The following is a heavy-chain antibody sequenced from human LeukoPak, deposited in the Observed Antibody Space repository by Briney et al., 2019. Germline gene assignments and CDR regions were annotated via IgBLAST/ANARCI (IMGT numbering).Heavy chain of an antibody. Sequence: ASVKVSCKASGGTFSSYAISWARQAPGQGLEWMGGIIPIFGTANYAQKFQGRVTITTDESTSTAYMELSSLRSEDTAVYYRARGGETGTTFGYWGQGTLVTVSS. D-gene: IGHD1-1*01. CDR2: IIPIFGTA. CDR1: GGTFSSYA. V-gene: IGHV1-69*05. CDR3: ARGGETGTTFGY. J-gene: IGHJ4*02.